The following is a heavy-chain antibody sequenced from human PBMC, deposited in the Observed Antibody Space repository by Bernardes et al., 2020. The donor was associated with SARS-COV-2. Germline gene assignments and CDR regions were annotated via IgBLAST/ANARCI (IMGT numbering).Heavy chain of an antibody. D-gene: IGHD2-15*01. CDR2: IIPILHIA. CDR1: GGTFSSYA. Sequence: SVKVSCKASGGTFSSYAISWVRQAPGQGLEWMGRIIPILHIANYAQKFQGRVTITADTSTSTAYMELSSLRSEDTAVYYCAIRGYCSGGSCHAAELKQFDPWGQGTLVTVSS. V-gene: IGHV1-69*04. J-gene: IGHJ5*02. CDR3: AIRGYCSGGSCHAAELKQFDP.